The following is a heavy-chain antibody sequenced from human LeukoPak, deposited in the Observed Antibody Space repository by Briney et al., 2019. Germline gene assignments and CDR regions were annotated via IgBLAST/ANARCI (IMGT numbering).Heavy chain of an antibody. CDR2: MNPISGDT. J-gene: IGHJ5*02. V-gene: IGHV1-8*01. D-gene: IGHD3-10*01. CDR1: GYTFTSYD. Sequence: ASVKVSCKASGYTFTSYDVNWVRQATGQGLELMGWMNPISGDTGYALKFQGRVTMSRNTSITTAYMELGSLRSEDTAVYYCARVPRRGERFDPWGQGTLVTVSS. CDR3: ARVPRRGERFDP.